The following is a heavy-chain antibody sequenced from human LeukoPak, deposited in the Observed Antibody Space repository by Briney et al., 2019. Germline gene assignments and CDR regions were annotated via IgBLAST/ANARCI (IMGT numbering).Heavy chain of an antibody. CDR2: IYHSGRT. D-gene: IGHD3-10*01. V-gene: IGHV4-59*05. CDR1: GGSISSYY. Sequence: SETLSLTCTVSGGSISSYYWSWIRQPPGKGLEWIGSIYHSGRTYYNASLKSRVTISVDTSKKQFSLKLSSVTAADTAVYYCARHGGTMVRATGAFDIWGQGTMVTVSS. CDR3: ARHGGTMVRATGAFDI. J-gene: IGHJ3*02.